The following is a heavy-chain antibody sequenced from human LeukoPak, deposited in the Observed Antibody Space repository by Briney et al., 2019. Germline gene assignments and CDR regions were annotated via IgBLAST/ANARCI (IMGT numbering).Heavy chain of an antibody. CDR3: APGGHIVVVPAAGNWFDP. CDR1: GFTFSSYA. Sequence: PGRSLRLSCAASGFTFSSYAMHWVRQAPGKGLEWVAVISYDGSNKYYADSVKGRFTISRDNSKNTLYLQMNSLRAEDTAVYYCAPGGHIVVVPAAGNWFDPWGQGTLVTVSS. D-gene: IGHD2-2*01. V-gene: IGHV3-30*04. CDR2: ISYDGSNK. J-gene: IGHJ5*02.